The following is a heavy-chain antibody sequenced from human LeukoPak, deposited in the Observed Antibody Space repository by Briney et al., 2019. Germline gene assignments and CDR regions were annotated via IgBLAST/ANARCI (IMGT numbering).Heavy chain of an antibody. CDR1: GFTFSSYA. Sequence: GRSLRLSCAASGFTFSSYAMHWVRQAPGKGLEWVAFISYDGSNKYYADSVKGRFTISRDNSKNTLYLEMNSLRVDDTATYFCMRSDYGGLVDPWGQGTLVTVSS. D-gene: IGHD4-17*01. J-gene: IGHJ5*02. V-gene: IGHV3-30*07. CDR3: MRSDYGGLVDP. CDR2: ISYDGSNK.